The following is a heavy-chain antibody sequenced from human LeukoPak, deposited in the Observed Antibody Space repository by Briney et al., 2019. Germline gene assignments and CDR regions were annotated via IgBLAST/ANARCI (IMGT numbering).Heavy chain of an antibody. CDR2: IYYSGST. V-gene: IGHV4-59*01. CDR3: ARAAREVLRFLEWLSPAAFDI. CDR1: GGSISSYY. Sequence: SETLFLTCTVSGGSISSYYWSWIRQPPGKGLEWIGYIYYSGSTNYNPSLKSRVTISVDTSKNQFSLKLSSVTAADTAVYYCARAAREVLRFLEWLSPAAFDIWGQGTMVTVSS. D-gene: IGHD3-3*01. J-gene: IGHJ3*02.